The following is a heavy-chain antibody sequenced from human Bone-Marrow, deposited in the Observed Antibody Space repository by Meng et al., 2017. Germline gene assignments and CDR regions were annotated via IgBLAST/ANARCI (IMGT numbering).Heavy chain of an antibody. J-gene: IGHJ4*02. CDR3: ARGGYCSGGSCN. V-gene: IGHV4-34*01. D-gene: IGHD2-15*01. Sequence: QVQLQQWGAGLLKPSETLSLTCAVYGGSFSGYYWSWIRQPPGKGLEWIGEINHSGSTNYNPSLKSRATISVDTSKNQFSLKLSSVTAADTAVYYCARGGYCSGGSCNWGQGTLVTVSS. CDR1: GGSFSGYY. CDR2: INHSGST.